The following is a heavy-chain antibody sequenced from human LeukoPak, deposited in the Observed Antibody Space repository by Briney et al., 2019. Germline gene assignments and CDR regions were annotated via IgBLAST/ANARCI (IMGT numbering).Heavy chain of an antibody. CDR2: IRYDGSNK. D-gene: IGHD5-18*01. J-gene: IGHJ4*02. Sequence: GGSLRLSCAASGFTSSSYGMHWVRQAPGKGLEWVAFIRYDGSNKYYADSVKGRFTISRDNSKNTLYLQMNSLRAEDTAVYYCARGTYTAVDYWGQGTLVTVSS. CDR3: ARGTYTAVDY. V-gene: IGHV3-30*02. CDR1: GFTSSSYG.